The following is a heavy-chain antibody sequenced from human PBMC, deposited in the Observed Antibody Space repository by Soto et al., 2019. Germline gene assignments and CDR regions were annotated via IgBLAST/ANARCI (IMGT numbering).Heavy chain of an antibody. CDR2: ISHDGQT. J-gene: IGHJ4*02. Sequence: QLRLLESGPEMVKPSGTLSLTCSVSGDSITSDGLYWGWIRRPPGQGLEWLGSISHDGQTFENPPLTSRLTMALEVSKNHFSLRLTSVTAADAGVYFCARQIRGPIPYFGCLSTVTFWGQGTQVSVSS. CDR3: ARQIRGPIPYFGCLSTVTF. D-gene: IGHD4-17*01. V-gene: IGHV4-39*01. CDR1: GDSITSDGLY.